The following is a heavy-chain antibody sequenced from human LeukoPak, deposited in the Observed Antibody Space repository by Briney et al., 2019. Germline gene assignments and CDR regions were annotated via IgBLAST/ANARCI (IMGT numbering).Heavy chain of an antibody. CDR3: ARFDIRDYYSDY. V-gene: IGHV4-59*01. J-gene: IGHJ4*02. CDR1: GGSISSYY. CDR2: IYYSGST. Sequence: SETLSLTCTVSGGSISSYYWSWIRQPPGKGLEWIGYIYYSGSTNYNPSLRSRVTISVDTSKNQFSLKLSSVTAADTAVYYCARFDIRDYYSDYWGQGTLVTVSS. D-gene: IGHD2-21*01.